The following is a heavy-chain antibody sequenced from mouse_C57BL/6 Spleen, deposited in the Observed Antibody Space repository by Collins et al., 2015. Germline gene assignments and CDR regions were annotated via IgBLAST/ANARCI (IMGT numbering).Heavy chain of an antibody. Sequence: EVKLLQSGGGLVQPGGSLKLSCAASGIDFSRYWMSWVRRAPGKGLEWIGEINPDSSTINYAPSLKDKFIISRDNAKNTLYLQMSKVRSEDTALYYCARRGDGYYHWYFDVWGTGTTVTVSS. V-gene: IGHV4-1*01. D-gene: IGHD2-3*01. CDR2: INPDSSTI. CDR3: ARRGDGYYHWYFDV. CDR1: GIDFSRYW. J-gene: IGHJ1*03.